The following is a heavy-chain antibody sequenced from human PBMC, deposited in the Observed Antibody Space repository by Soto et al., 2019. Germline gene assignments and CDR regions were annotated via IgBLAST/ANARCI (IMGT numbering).Heavy chain of an antibody. V-gene: IGHV4-61*01. CDR1: GGSVRSGNFY. D-gene: IGHD3-22*01. CDR2: IYHSGST. J-gene: IGHJ5*02. CDR3: ARRATMIVVVITSGRGKLHNWFDP. Sequence: PSETLSLTCTVSGGSVRSGNFYWSWIRQPPGKGLEWIGYIYHSGSTNYNPSLKSRVSISVDTSKSQFSLKLSSVTAADTAVYYCARRATMIVVVITSGRGKLHNWFDPWGQGTLVTSPQ.